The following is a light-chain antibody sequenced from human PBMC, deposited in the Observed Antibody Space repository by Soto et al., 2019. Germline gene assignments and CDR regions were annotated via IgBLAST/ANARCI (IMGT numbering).Light chain of an antibody. CDR3: ATWDDSLNGHV. Sequence: QPVLTQPPSVSAAPRQRVTISCSGSSSNIGNNDVDWYQQLPGKAPKLLIYHDDLLPSGVSDRFSGSKSGTSASLAISGLQSEDEADYYCATWDDSLNGHVFGGGTKLTVL. J-gene: IGLJ3*02. CDR1: SSNIGNND. CDR2: HDD. V-gene: IGLV1-36*01.